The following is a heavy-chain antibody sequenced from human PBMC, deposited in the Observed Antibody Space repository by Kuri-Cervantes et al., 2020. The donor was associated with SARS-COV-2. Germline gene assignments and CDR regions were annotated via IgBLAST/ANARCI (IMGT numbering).Heavy chain of an antibody. CDR3: ARDLIAARPEVFDP. Sequence: SVKVSCKASGHTFTNYYFYWVRQAPGQGLEWMGRIIPILGTANYAQKFQGRVTITADKSTSTAYMELSSLRSEDTAVYYCARDLIAARPEVFDPWGQGTLVTVSS. CDR2: IIPILGTA. D-gene: IGHD6-6*01. CDR1: GHTFTNYY. J-gene: IGHJ5*02. V-gene: IGHV1-69*08.